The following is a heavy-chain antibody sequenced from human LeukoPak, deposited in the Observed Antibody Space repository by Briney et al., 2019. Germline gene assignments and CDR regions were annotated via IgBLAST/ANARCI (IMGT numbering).Heavy chain of an antibody. V-gene: IGHV4-59*01. J-gene: IGHJ4*02. CDR1: GGSISSYY. D-gene: IGHD1-26*01. CDR3: ARVNSGSYREFDY. CDR2: IYYSGST. Sequence: PSETLSLTCTVSGGSISSYYWSWIRQPPGKGLEWIGYIYYSGSTNYNPSLKSRVTISVDTSKNQFSLKLSSVTAADTAVYYCARVNSGSYREFDYWGQGTLVTVSS.